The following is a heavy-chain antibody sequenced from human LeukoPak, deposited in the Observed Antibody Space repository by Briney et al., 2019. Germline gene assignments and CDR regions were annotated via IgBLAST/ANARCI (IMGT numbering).Heavy chain of an antibody. CDR3: ARGDDSGYYDYFDY. CDR1: GFTVGSNY. CDR2: IYTGGNT. Sequence: GGSLRLSCAASGFTVGSNYLSWVRQAPGKGLEWVSTIYTGGNTYYAASVKGRFTISRDFSKNTVFLHMNSLRAEDTAMYYCARGDDSGYYDYFDYWGQGALVTVSS. J-gene: IGHJ4*02. D-gene: IGHD3-22*01. V-gene: IGHV3-53*01.